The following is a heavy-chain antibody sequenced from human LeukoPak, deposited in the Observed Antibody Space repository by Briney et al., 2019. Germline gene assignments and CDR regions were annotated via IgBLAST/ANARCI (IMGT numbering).Heavy chain of an antibody. CDR3: ARGPDTGYYYFYGMDV. CDR2: FSWNSGTI. J-gene: IGHJ6*02. Sequence: PGGSLRLSCAVSGFTLDDYGMLWVSQAPGKGLECVSGFSWNSGTIGYADSVKGRFTISGDNGKNSLYLQMNSLRAEDTALYFCARGPDTGYYYFYGMDVWGQGTTVTVSS. CDR1: GFTLDDYG. V-gene: IGHV3-9*01. D-gene: IGHD2-8*02.